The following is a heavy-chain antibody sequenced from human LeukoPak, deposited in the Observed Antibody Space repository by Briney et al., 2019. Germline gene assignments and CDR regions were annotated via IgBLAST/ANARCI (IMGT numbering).Heavy chain of an antibody. J-gene: IGHJ4*02. D-gene: IGHD1-26*01. V-gene: IGHV1-8*03. CDR2: MNPNSGNT. CDR3: ARGPKWTGSYYYFDY. CDR1: GYTFTDYY. Sequence: ASVKVSCKASGYTFTDYYMHWVRQATGQGLEWMGWMNPNSGNTGYTQKFQGRVTISRNTSITTAYMELSSLRSEDTAVYYCARGPKWTGSYYYFDYWGQGTLVTVSS.